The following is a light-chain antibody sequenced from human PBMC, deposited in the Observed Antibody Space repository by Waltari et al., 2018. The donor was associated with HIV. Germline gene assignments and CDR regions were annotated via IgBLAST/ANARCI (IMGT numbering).Light chain of an antibody. J-gene: IGKJ1*01. CDR1: RRISYY. CDR2: AAS. CDR3: QQSYNTPRT. Sequence: DIQITQSPSSLSASVGDRVTISCRASRRISYYLNWYQQKPGEAPKVLISAASNLQSGVPSRFSGSGSGTDFTLTISSLQPEDFATYYCQQSYNTPRTFGQGTKVEIK. V-gene: IGKV1-39*01.